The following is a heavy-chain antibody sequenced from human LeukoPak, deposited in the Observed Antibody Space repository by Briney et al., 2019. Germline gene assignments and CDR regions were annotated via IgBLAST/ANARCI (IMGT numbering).Heavy chain of an antibody. V-gene: IGHV3-30-3*01. CDR2: ISYDGSNK. J-gene: IGHJ4*02. CDR1: GFTFSDYY. D-gene: IGHD3-22*01. CDR3: ASGGYYDSSGFVAPY. Sequence: GGSLRLSCAASGFTFSDYYMSWVRQAPGKGLEWVAVISYDGSNKYYADSVKGRFTISRDNSKNTLYLQMNSLRAEDTAVYYCASGGYYDSSGFVAPYWGQGTLVTVSS.